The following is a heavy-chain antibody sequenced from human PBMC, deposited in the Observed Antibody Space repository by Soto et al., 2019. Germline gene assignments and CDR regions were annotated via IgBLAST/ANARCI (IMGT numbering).Heavy chain of an antibody. J-gene: IGHJ4*02. CDR3: AKGSGGGVGLFDY. CDR2: ISWNSGSI. V-gene: IGHV3-9*01. Sequence: EVQLVDSGGGLVQPGRSLRLSCAASGYTFGDHAMHWVRQAPGKGLEWVSGISWNSGSIGYADSVKGRFTISRDNAKNSLYLQMNGLRGEDTALYYCAKGSGGGVGLFDYWGQGTLVTVSS. CDR1: GYTFGDHA. D-gene: IGHD3-16*01.